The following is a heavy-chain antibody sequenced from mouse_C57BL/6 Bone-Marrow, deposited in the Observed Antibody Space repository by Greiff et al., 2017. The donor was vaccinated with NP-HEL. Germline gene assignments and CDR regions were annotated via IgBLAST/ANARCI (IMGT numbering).Heavy chain of an antibody. V-gene: IGHV1-81*01. CDR3: ARSSNWCFDY. D-gene: IGHD4-1*01. CDR1: GYTFTSYG. CDR2: IYPRSGNT. J-gene: IGHJ2*01. Sequence: VKLMESGAELARPGASVKLSCKASGYTFTSYGISWVKQRTGQGLEWIGEIYPRSGNTYYNEKFKGKATLTADKSSSTAYMELRSLTSEDSAVYFCARSSNWCFDYWGQGTTLTVSS.